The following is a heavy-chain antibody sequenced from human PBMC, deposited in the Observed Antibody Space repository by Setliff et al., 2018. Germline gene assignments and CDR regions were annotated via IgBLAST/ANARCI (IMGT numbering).Heavy chain of an antibody. J-gene: IGHJ3*02. CDR3: AKGFWDYDFWSGYYSTDDDAFDI. CDR1: GYTFTSYA. CDR2: INAGNGKP. Sequence: ASVKVSCKASGYTFTSYAMHWVRQAPGQRLEWMGWINAGNGKPKYSQKFQGRVTITRDTSASTAYMELSSLRSEDTAVYYCAKGFWDYDFWSGYYSTDDDAFDIWGQGTMVTVSS. D-gene: IGHD3-3*01. V-gene: IGHV1-3*01.